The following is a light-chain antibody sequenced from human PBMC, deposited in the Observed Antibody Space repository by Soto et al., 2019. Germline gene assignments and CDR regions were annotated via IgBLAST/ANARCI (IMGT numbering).Light chain of an antibody. Sequence: EIVLTQSPGTLSLSPGERATLSCRASQSVTNNYLAWYQRKPGQPPRLLIYGTSYRSTDIPRRFSGSGSGTDFTLTSTRLEPEDFAVYYCQQCGSSPPTFGQGTKVEIK. CDR2: GTS. V-gene: IGKV3-20*01. CDR1: QSVTNNY. J-gene: IGKJ1*01. CDR3: QQCGSSPPT.